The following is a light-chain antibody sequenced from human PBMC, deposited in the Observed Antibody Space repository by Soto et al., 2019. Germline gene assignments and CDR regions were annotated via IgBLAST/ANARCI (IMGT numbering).Light chain of an antibody. CDR1: QGISSY. CDR2: AAS. V-gene: IGKV1-8*01. J-gene: IGKJ1*01. Sequence: ALRMTQSPSSFSASTGDRVTITCRASQGISSYLAWYQQKPGKAPKLLIYAASTLQSGVPSRFSGSGSGTDVTLTIICLQSEDFATYYCQQYYSYPHTFGQGNKVEIK. CDR3: QQYYSYPHT.